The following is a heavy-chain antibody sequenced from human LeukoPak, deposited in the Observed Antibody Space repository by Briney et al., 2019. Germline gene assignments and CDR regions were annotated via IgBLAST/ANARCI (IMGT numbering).Heavy chain of an antibody. D-gene: IGHD2-21*02. J-gene: IGHJ3*02. CDR3: AREPGAYCGGDCPHSAAFDI. CDR1: GFTVSSNY. CDR2: IYSGGST. Sequence: GGSLRLSCAASGFTVSSNYMSWVRQAPGKGLEWVSVIYSGGSTYYADSVKGRFTISRDNSKNTLYLQMNSLRAEDTAVYYCAREPGAYCGGDCPHSAAFDIWGQGTMVTVPS. V-gene: IGHV3-53*01.